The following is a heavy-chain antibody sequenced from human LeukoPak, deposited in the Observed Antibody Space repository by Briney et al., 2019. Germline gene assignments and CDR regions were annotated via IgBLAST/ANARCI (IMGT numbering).Heavy chain of an antibody. CDR1: GGSISSYY. CDR2: IYTSGST. V-gene: IGHV4-4*07. D-gene: IGHD3-10*01. Sequence: SETLSLTCTVSGGSISSYYWSWIRQPAGKGLEWIGRIYTSGSTNYNPSLKSRVTISVDTSKNQFSLKLSSVTAADTAVYYCARGLLMVRGVIEYFDYWGQGTLVTVSS. CDR3: ARGLLMVRGVIEYFDY. J-gene: IGHJ4*02.